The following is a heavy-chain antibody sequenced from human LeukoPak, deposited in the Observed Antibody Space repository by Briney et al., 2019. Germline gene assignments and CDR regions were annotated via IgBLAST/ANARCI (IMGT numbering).Heavy chain of an antibody. CDR2: LNPNSGGT. J-gene: IGHJ6*02. Sequence: ASVKFSCKASGSTFTGYYMHWVRQAPGQGLAWMGWLNPNSGGTDYAQKFQGRVTMTRDTSISTAYMELSRLRSDDTAVYYCARGGVALSYYGMDVWGQGTTVTVSS. CDR1: GSTFTGYY. V-gene: IGHV1-2*02. CDR3: ARGGVALSYYGMDV. D-gene: IGHD2-8*01.